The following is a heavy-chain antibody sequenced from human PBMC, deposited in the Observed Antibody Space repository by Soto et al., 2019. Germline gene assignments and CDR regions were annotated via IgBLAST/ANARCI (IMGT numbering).Heavy chain of an antibody. Sequence: GSLRLSCAASGFTFSSYDMHWVRQATGKGLKWVSAIGTAGDTYYPGSVKGRFTISRENAKNSLYLQMNSLRAGDTAVYYCARATRWSRLGMDVWGQGTTVTVSS. CDR3: ARATRWSRLGMDV. CDR1: GFTFSSYD. CDR2: IGTAGDT. V-gene: IGHV3-13*01. D-gene: IGHD6-13*01. J-gene: IGHJ6*02.